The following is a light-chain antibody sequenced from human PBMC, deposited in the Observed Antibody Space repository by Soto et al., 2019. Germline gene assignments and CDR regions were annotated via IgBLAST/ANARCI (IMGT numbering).Light chain of an antibody. CDR1: QGVSGW. V-gene: IGKV1-12*01. CDR2: AAS. J-gene: IGKJ3*01. Sequence: DLHMTQSPSSVSASVGDRVTITCRASQGVSGWLAWYQQKPGKAPKLLIYAASSLQSGVPSRFSGSGSGTDFTLTINSLQPEDFATYYCQQTNRFPFTFGPGTKVDIK. CDR3: QQTNRFPFT.